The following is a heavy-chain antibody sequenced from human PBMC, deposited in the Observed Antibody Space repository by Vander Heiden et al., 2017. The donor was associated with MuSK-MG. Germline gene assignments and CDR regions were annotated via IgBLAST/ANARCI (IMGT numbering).Heavy chain of an antibody. CDR2: INDGDGNT. CDR1: GYTFTSYA. J-gene: IGHJ2*01. CDR3: ARDRCIAVSGPWYFDL. V-gene: IGHV1-3*01. Sequence: QVQLVQSGAEVKKHGASVKVSCKPSGYTFTSYAMHWVRQDPGQRLEWMGWINDGDGNTKHSQNCHGRVTITRDTSASTAYIELSSLRPDHTAVYYCARDRCIAVSGPWYFDL. D-gene: IGHD6-13*01.